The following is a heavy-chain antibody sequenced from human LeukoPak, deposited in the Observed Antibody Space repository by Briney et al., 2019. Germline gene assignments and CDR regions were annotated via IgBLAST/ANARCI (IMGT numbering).Heavy chain of an antibody. Sequence: ASVKVSCKASGYTFTSYDINWVRQATGQGLEWMGWMNPNSGNPGYAQKFQGRVTMTRNTSISTAYMELSSLRSEDTAVYYCARMAYYYDSSGYHTTYYFDYWGQGTLVTVSS. CDR2: MNPNSGNP. CDR1: GYTFTSYD. J-gene: IGHJ4*02. D-gene: IGHD3-22*01. CDR3: ARMAYYYDSSGYHTTYYFDY. V-gene: IGHV1-8*01.